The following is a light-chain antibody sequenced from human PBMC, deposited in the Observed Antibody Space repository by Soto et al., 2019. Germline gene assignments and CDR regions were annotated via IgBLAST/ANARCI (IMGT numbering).Light chain of an antibody. Sequence: EIVLTQSPATLSLSPGERATLSCRASQSVSSYLGWYQQKPGQAPRLLIYDASNRATGIPARFSGSGSGTDFTLTISSLETEDFAIYYCKQRSNWPPVTFGGGTKVDIQ. CDR2: DAS. CDR3: KQRSNWPPVT. V-gene: IGKV3-11*01. J-gene: IGKJ4*01. CDR1: QSVSSY.